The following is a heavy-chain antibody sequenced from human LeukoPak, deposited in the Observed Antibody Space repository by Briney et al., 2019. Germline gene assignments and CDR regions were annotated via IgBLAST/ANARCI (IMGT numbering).Heavy chain of an antibody. V-gene: IGHV3-23*01. D-gene: IGHD6-13*01. CDR3: AKSGIAAAGPRPFDP. J-gene: IGHJ5*02. CDR2: ISGSGGST. Sequence: GGSLRLSCAASGFTFSSYAMSWVRQAPGKGLEWGSAISGSGGSTYYADSVKGRFTISRDNSKNTLYLQMNSLRAEDTAVYYCAKSGIAAAGPRPFDPWGQGTLVTVSS. CDR1: GFTFSSYA.